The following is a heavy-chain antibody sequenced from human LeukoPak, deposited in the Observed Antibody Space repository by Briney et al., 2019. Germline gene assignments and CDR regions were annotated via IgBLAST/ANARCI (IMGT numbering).Heavy chain of an antibody. CDR2: IYYSGST. V-gene: IGHV4-39*07. D-gene: IGHD6-13*01. CDR3: ARVQSWAYYYYMDV. CDR1: GGSISSSSYY. Sequence: MSSETLSLTCTVSGGSISSSSYYWGWIRQPPGKGLEWIGSIYYSGSTYYNPSLKSRVTISVDTSKNQFSLKLSSVTAADTAVYYCARVQSWAYYYYMDVWGKGTTVTVSS. J-gene: IGHJ6*03.